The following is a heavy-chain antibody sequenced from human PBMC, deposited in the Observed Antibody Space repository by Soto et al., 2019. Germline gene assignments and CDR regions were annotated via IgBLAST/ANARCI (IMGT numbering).Heavy chain of an antibody. V-gene: IGHV1-69*01. D-gene: IGHD3-10*01. Sequence: QVQLVQSGAEVKKPGSSVKVSCKASGGIFSTYAISWLRQAPGQGLEWTGGIIPIFGTPNYAQRFQGRVTITAEESTSTAYMELSRLRSEDTAVYYCARDRDDYGSGNYYNRIDFWGQGTLVTVSS. CDR3: ARDRDDYGSGNYYNRIDF. CDR2: IIPIFGTP. CDR1: GGIFSTYA. J-gene: IGHJ4*02.